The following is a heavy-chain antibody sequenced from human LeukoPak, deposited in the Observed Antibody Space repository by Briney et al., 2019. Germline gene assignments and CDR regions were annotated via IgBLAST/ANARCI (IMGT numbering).Heavy chain of an antibody. J-gene: IGHJ6*03. Sequence: SETLSLTCAVYGGSFSGYYWSWIRQPPGKGLEWIGEINHSGSTNYNPSLKSRVTISVDKSKNQFSLKLSSATAADTAVYYCARGAYYYDSSGYYSNYYYYYMDVWGKGTTVTVSS. CDR1: GGSFSGYY. CDR3: ARGAYYYDSSGYYSNYYYYYMDV. V-gene: IGHV4-34*01. D-gene: IGHD3-22*01. CDR2: INHSGST.